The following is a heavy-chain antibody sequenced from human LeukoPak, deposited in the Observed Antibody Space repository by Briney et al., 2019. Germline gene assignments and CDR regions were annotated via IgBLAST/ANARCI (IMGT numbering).Heavy chain of an antibody. CDR2: ISGSSSTM. CDR3: AREGGNWGEGYFDY. J-gene: IGHJ4*02. CDR1: EFTFSDYY. V-gene: IGHV3-11*01. D-gene: IGHD7-27*01. Sequence: AGGSLRLSCAASEFTFSDYYMSWIRQVPGKGLEWVSYISGSSSTMYYANSVKGRFTISRDNAKNLLYLQMNSLRAEDTAVYYWAREGGNWGEGYFDYWGQGTLVTVSS.